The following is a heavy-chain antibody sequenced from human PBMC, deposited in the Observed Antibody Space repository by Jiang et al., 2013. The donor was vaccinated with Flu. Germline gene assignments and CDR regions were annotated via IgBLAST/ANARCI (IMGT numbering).Heavy chain of an antibody. D-gene: IGHD3-22*01. CDR1: GYTITDYY. Sequence: VQLVESGAELKKPGASVMVSCKASGYTITDYYIHWVRLAPGQGLEWMGWINLKSGGTNYAQKFQGRVTMSKDTSISTAYMSLSGLTYDATAVYYCASEDYDRSGFSFHYWGQGTLVTVSS. CDR2: INLKSGGT. CDR3: ASEDYDRSGFSFHY. V-gene: IGHV1-2*02. J-gene: IGHJ4*02.